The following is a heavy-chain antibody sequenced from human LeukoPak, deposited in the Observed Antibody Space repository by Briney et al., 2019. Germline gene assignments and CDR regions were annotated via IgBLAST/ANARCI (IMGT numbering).Heavy chain of an antibody. V-gene: IGHV1-46*01. CDR3: ARYCSGGSCPNGYGMDV. CDR2: INPSGGST. J-gene: IGHJ6*02. D-gene: IGHD2-15*01. CDR1: GYTFTSYY. Sequence: ASVKVSCKASGYTFTSYYMHWVRQAPGQGLEWMGIINPSGGSTSYAQKFQGRVTMTRDTSTSPVYMELSSLRSEDTAVYYCARYCSGGSCPNGYGMDVWGQGTTVTVSS.